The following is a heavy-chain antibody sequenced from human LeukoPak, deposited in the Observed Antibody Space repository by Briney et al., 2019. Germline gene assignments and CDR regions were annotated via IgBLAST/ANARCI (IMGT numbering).Heavy chain of an antibody. V-gene: IGHV3-21*01. D-gene: IGHD4-11*01. J-gene: IGHJ6*03. Sequence: GGSPRLSYTASGFTFRKYWLHWVRQAPGKGLEWVSSISSSSSYIYYADSVKGRFTISRDNAKNSLYLQMNSLRAEDTAVYYCAKGGGRLQAYYYYYYMDVWGKGTTVTVSS. CDR2: ISSSSSYI. CDR3: AKGGGRLQAYYYYYYMDV. CDR1: GFTFRKYW.